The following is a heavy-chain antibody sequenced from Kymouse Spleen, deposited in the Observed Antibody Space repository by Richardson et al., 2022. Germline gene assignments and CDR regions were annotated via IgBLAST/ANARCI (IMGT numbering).Heavy chain of an antibody. Sequence: QVQLQESGPGLVKPSETLSLTCTVSGGSISSYYWSWIRQPPGKGLEWIGYIYYSGSTNYNPSLKSRVTISVDTSKNQFSLKLSSVTAADTAVYYCAREVAGTWDFDYWGQGTLVTVSS. CDR2: IYYSGST. CDR1: GGSISSYY. J-gene: IGHJ4*02. D-gene: IGHD6-19*01. CDR3: AREVAGTWDFDY. V-gene: IGHV4-59*01.